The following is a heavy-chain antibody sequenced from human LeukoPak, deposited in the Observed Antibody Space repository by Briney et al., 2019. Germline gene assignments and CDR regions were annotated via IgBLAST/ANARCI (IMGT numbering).Heavy chain of an antibody. CDR3: ARHSGMAAGDY. CDR2: IYHSGST. D-gene: IGHD6-13*01. CDR1: GYSISSGYY. Sequence: SETLSLTCAVSGYSISSGYYWDWIRQPPGKGLGWIGTIYHSGSTYYNPSLKSRVTISVDTSKNQFSLKLSSVTAADTAVYYCARHSGMAAGDYWGQGTLVTVSS. V-gene: IGHV4-38-2*01. J-gene: IGHJ4*02.